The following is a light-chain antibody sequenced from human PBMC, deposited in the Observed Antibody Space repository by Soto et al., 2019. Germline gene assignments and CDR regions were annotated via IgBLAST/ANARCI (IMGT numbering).Light chain of an antibody. Sequence: ALTQPPSASGSPGQSVTISCTGTSSDVGAYDYVSWYQQHPGKAPKLMIYEVNKRPSGVPDRFSGSKSGNTASLTVSGLQAEDEADYYCSAHAGIIFYVFGTGTKVTVL. CDR1: SSDVGAYDY. CDR2: EVN. J-gene: IGLJ1*01. V-gene: IGLV2-8*01. CDR3: SAHAGIIFYV.